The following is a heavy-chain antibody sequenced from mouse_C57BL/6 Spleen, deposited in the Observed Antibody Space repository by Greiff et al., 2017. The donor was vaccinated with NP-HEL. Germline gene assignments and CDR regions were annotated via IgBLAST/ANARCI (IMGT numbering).Heavy chain of an antibody. Sequence: QVQLQQPGAELVKPGASVKLSCKASGYTFTSYWMQWVKQRPGQGLEWIGEIDPSDSYTNYNQKFKGKATLTVDTSSSTAYMQLSSLTSEDSAVYYCARSYYDGGDYWGQGTTLTVSS. CDR1: GYTFTSYW. CDR3: ARSYYDGGDY. D-gene: IGHD1-1*01. CDR2: IDPSDSYT. J-gene: IGHJ2*01. V-gene: IGHV1-50*01.